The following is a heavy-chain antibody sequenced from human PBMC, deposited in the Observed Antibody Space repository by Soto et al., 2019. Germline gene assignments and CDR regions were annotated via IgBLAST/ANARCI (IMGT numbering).Heavy chain of an antibody. D-gene: IGHD6-19*01. V-gene: IGHV4-59*01. CDR2: IYYSGST. CDR3: ARQQWPPLVDP. J-gene: IGHJ5*02. Sequence: SETLSLTCTVSCGSISSYYWSWIRQPPGKGLEWIGYIYYSGSTNYNPSLKSRVTISVDTSKNQFSLKLSSVTAADTAVYYCARQQWPPLVDPWGQGTLVTVSS. CDR1: CGSISSYY.